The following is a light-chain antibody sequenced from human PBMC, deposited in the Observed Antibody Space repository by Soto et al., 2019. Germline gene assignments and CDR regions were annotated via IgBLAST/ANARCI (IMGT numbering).Light chain of an antibody. V-gene: IGLV1-40*01. J-gene: IGLJ3*02. CDR1: SSNIGAGYG. CDR3: QSYDSSLSGWV. Sequence: QSVLTQPPSVSGAPGQRVTISCTGSSSNIGAGYGVHWYQQLPGRAPKLLIYGNSNRPSGVPDRFSGSKSGTSASLAITGLQAEDEADYYCQSYDSSLSGWVFGGGTKLTVL. CDR2: GNS.